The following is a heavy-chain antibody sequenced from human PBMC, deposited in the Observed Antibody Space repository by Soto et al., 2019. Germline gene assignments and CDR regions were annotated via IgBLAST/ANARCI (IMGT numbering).Heavy chain of an antibody. V-gene: IGHV4-31*03. CDR3: ARGGGSTEVDY. CDR2: TSNSGST. D-gene: IGHD2-2*01. Sequence: QVQLQASGPGLVKPSQTLSLTCTVSGGSITSSGYYWSWIRQHPGEGLEWIGFTSNSGSTSFNPSLKSRGTISVDAASNQSSLTLKSVTAAGTAVYFFARGGGSTEVDYWGQGTLVRVSP. CDR1: GGSITSSGYY. J-gene: IGHJ4*02.